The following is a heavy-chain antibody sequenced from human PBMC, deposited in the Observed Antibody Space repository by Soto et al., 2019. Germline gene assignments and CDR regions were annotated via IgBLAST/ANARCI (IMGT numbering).Heavy chain of an antibody. CDR1: GDSVSSNSAA. J-gene: IGHJ6*02. Sequence: SETLSLTCAISGDSVSSNSAAWNWIRQSPSRGLEWLGRTYYRSKWYNDYAVSVKSRITINPDTSKNQFSLQLNSVTPEDTAVYYCARGGYIAARGYYYYGMDVCGQGTTVTVSS. V-gene: IGHV6-1*01. D-gene: IGHD6-6*01. CDR3: ARGGYIAARGYYYYGMDV. CDR2: TYYRSKWYN.